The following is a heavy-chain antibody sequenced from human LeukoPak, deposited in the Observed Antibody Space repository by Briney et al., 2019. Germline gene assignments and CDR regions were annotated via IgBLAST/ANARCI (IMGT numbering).Heavy chain of an antibody. V-gene: IGHV3-64*01. Sequence: GGSLRLSCAASGFTFSSYAMHWVRQAPGKGLEYVSAISSNGGSTYYANSEKGRFTISRDNSKNTLYLQMGSLRAEDMAVYYCARDPWVYYFDYWGQGTLVTVSS. CDR1: GFTFSSYA. CDR2: ISSNGGST. D-gene: IGHD1-26*01. J-gene: IGHJ4*02. CDR3: ARDPWVYYFDY.